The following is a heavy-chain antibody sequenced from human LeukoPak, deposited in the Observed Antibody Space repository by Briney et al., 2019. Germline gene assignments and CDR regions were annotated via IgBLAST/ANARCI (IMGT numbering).Heavy chain of an antibody. CDR1: GGTFSSDA. V-gene: IGHV1-69*06. Sequence: ASVKVSCKASGGTFSSDAISWVRQAPGQGREWMGGIIPIFGTANYAQKFQGRVTLPAHKSPRTAYMDMSSVRSEDTAVYYCARGYRTGGYWYFDLWGRGTLVTVSS. CDR3: ARGYRTGGYWYFDL. J-gene: IGHJ2*01. D-gene: IGHD2-2*01. CDR2: IIPIFGTA.